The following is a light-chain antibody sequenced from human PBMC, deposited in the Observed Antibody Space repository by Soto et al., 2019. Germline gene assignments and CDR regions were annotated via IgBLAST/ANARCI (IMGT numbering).Light chain of an antibody. V-gene: IGKV3-11*01. CDR3: QRRSSWLGYT. CDR1: QRVSSY. CDR2: DTS. J-gene: IGKJ2*01. Sequence: EIVLTQSPATLSVSPGERATLSCRASQRVSSYLAWYQQKPGQAPRLLIYDTSHRATGILARFSGSGSGTDFTLTISSLEPEDFAVYYCQRRSSWLGYTFGQGTKLEI.